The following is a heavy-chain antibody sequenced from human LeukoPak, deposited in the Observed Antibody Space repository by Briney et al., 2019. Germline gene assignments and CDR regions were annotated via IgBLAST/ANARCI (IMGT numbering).Heavy chain of an antibody. CDR1: GGSFSGYY. V-gene: IGHV4-34*01. Sequence: SETLSLTCAVYGGSFSGYYWSWIRQPPGKGLEWIGEINHSGSTNYNPSLKSRVTISVDTYKNQFSLKLSSVTAADTAVYYCARTSSSSFHYWGQGTLVTVSS. CDR3: ARTSSSSFHY. CDR2: INHSGST. J-gene: IGHJ4*02. D-gene: IGHD6-6*01.